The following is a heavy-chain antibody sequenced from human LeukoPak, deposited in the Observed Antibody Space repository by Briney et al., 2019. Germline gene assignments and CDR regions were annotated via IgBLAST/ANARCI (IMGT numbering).Heavy chain of an antibody. CDR3: AASEGKYASGWYASYYFDS. D-gene: IGHD6-19*01. Sequence: PSETLSLTCTVSGDSISNTNYYWDWVRQPPGQGLEWIGNVYYGGTTYYTPSLKSRVTISVDSSKNQFSLKLRSVTAADTGVYYCAASEGKYASGWYASYYFDSWGRGTLVAVST. J-gene: IGHJ4*02. CDR1: GDSISNTNYY. V-gene: IGHV4-39*01. CDR2: VYYGGTT.